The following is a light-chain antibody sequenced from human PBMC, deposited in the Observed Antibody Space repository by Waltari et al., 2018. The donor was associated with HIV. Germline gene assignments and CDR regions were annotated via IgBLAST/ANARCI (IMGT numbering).Light chain of an antibody. CDR2: DNN. CDR1: SSTTGNNY. J-gene: IGLJ2*01. Sequence: QSVLTQPPSVSAAPGQKVTISCSGSSSTTGNNYVSWYQQLPGTAPKLLIYDNNKRPSGIPDRFSGSKSGTSATLGITGLQTGDEADYYCGTWDSSLSAGGVFGGGTKLTVL. V-gene: IGLV1-51*01. CDR3: GTWDSSLSAGGV.